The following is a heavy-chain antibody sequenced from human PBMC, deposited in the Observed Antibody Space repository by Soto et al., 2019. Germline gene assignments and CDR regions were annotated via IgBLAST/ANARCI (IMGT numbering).Heavy chain of an antibody. CDR3: ARRLYYDSSGFEGGGMDV. V-gene: IGHV4-30-2*03. D-gene: IGHD3-22*01. CDR2: IYHSGST. CDR1: GGSIGSGGYS. Sequence: PSETLSLTCAVSGGSIGSGGYSWSWIRQPPGKGLEWIGYIYHSGSTYYNPSLKSRVTISVDTSKNQFSLKLSSVTAADTAVYYCARRLYYDSSGFEGGGMDVWGQGTTVTVSS. J-gene: IGHJ6*02.